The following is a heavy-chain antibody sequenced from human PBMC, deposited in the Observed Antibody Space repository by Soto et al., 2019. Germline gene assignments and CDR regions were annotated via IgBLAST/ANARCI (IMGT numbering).Heavy chain of an antibody. CDR1: GFSFSSYA. CDR3: GKGQDGGCCSPLDY. Sequence: EVQLLESGGGLVQPGGSLRLSCAASGFSFSSYAMTWVRQAPGKGLEWVSAISGSGGTTFYAGSVKGRFTISRDNSKNTLHVQMNSLRAEDTAVYYCGKGQDGGCCSPLDYWGQGTLVTVSS. J-gene: IGHJ4*02. V-gene: IGHV3-23*01. D-gene: IGHD2-15*01. CDR2: ISGSGGTT.